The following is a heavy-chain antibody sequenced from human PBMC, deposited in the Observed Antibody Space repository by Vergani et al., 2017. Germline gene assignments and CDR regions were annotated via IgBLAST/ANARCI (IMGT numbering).Heavy chain of an antibody. CDR2: IRSKAFGGTA. CDR3: TRVGATTYYYYYMDV. J-gene: IGHJ6*03. CDR1: GFTVSSNY. Sequence: EVQLVESGGGLVQPGGSLRLSCAASGFTVSSNYMSWFRQAPGKGLEWVGFIRSKAFGGTAENAASVKARITISRDDSKSIAYLQMNSLKAEDTAVYYCTRVGATTYYYYYMDVWGRGTTVTVSS. D-gene: IGHD1-26*01. V-gene: IGHV3-49*03.